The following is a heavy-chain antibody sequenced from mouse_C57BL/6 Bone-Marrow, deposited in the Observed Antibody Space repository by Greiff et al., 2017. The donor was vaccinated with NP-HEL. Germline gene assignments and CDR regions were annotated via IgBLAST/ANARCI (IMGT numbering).Heavy chain of an antibody. CDR1: GFNIKDYY. V-gene: IGHV14-1*01. D-gene: IGHD2-4*01. CDR2: IDPEDGDT. J-gene: IGHJ3*01. Sequence: VQLQQSGAELVRPGASVKLSCTASGFNIKDYYMHWVKQRPEQGLEWIGRIDPEDGDTEYAPKFQGKATMTADTSSNTASLQLSSLTSEDTAVYYCTTLYYDYDGFAYWGQGTLVTVSA. CDR3: TTLYYDYDGFAY.